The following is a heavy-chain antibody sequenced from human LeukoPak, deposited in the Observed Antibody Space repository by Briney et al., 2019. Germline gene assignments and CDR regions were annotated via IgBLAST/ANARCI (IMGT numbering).Heavy chain of an antibody. J-gene: IGHJ4*02. Sequence: SETLSLTCAVSGYSIRNGYWWSWVRQSPGKGLEWIGEIHYSGSTNYNPSLKSRVTISTDMSKNQFSLTLRFATAADTAVYYCVRSGSYCLNSWGQGTLVTVSS. CDR2: IHYSGST. CDR3: VRSGSYCLNS. V-gene: IGHV4-4*02. CDR1: GYSIRNGYW. D-gene: IGHD5-12*01.